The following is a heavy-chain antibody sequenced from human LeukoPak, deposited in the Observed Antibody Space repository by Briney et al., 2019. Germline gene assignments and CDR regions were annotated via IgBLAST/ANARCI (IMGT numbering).Heavy chain of an antibody. CDR2: IIPIFGTA. CDR1: GGTFSSYA. J-gene: IGHJ4*02. CDR3: ARARRYYYDSSGSRDHYFDY. Sequence: SVKVSCKASGGTFSSYAISWVRQAPGQGLEWMGGIIPIFGTANYAQKFQGRVTITADESTSTAYMELSSLRSEDTAVYYCARARRYYYDSSGSRDHYFDYWGQGTLVTVSS. V-gene: IGHV1-69*13. D-gene: IGHD3-22*01.